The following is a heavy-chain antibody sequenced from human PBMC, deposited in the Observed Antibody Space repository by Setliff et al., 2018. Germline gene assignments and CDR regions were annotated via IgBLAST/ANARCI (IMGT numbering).Heavy chain of an antibody. V-gene: IGHV4-39*07. Sequence: PSETLSLTCTVSGGSISDIGYYWGWIRQSPGKGLEWIATIYYSGSTYYNPSLKSRVTISVDTSENQFSLKLSSVTAADTAVYYCARGADTVVAPYDAFDIWGQGTMVTVSS. J-gene: IGHJ3*02. D-gene: IGHD2-15*01. CDR2: IYYSGST. CDR3: ARGADTVVAPYDAFDI. CDR1: GGSISDIGYY.